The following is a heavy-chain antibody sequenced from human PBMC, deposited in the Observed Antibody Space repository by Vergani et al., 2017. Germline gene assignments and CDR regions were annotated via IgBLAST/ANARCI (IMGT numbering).Heavy chain of an antibody. J-gene: IGHJ4*02. D-gene: IGHD5-24*01. Sequence: EVQLLQSEGAVVQSGGSLRLSCVASGFTLSRHAMSWVRQGHGQGLEWVSSIKNTGDSTHYADSVKGRFTISRDNSKNTLYLQMNSLKVEETAVYFCGRGSDNYNWGQGTLVTVSS. CDR1: GFTLSRHA. CDR2: IKNTGDST. CDR3: GRGSDNYN. V-gene: IGHV3-23*01.